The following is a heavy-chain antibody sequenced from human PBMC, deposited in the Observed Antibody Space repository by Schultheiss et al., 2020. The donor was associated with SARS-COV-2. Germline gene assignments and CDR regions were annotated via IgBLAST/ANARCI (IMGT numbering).Heavy chain of an antibody. V-gene: IGHV4-39*07. Sequence: SETLSLTCTVSGGSISSSSYYWGWIRQPPGKGLEWIGEINHSGSTNYNPSLKSRLTISVDTSKNQFSLKLSSVTAADTAVYYCAREPGSTSYAFDIWGQGTMVTVSS. CDR1: GGSISSSSYY. CDR2: INHSGST. J-gene: IGHJ3*02. CDR3: AREPGSTSYAFDI. D-gene: IGHD2-2*01.